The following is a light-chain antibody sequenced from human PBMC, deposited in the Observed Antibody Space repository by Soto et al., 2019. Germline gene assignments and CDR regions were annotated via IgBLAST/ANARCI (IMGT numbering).Light chain of an antibody. Sequence: DIQMTQSPSSLSASVGDRVTITCRAGQSISSYLNWYQQKPGKAPELLIYAASSSQSGVPSRFSGSGSGTPFTLTISSLQPEDFATYYCQQSYSTPRTFGQGTKVEIK. CDR3: QQSYSTPRT. V-gene: IGKV1-39*01. J-gene: IGKJ1*01. CDR2: AAS. CDR1: QSISSY.